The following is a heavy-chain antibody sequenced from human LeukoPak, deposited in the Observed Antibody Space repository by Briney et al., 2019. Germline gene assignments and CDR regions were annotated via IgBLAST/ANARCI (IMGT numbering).Heavy chain of an antibody. D-gene: IGHD2-15*01. CDR3: AREVAAGFAY. J-gene: IGHJ4*02. V-gene: IGHV4-30-2*01. CDR2: IYHSGST. Sequence: PSQTLSLTCAVSGGSISSGGYSWSWIRQPPGKGLEWIGYIYHSGSTYYNPSLKSRVTISVDRSKNQFSLKLSSVTAADTAVYYCAREVAAGFAYWGQGTLVTVSS. CDR1: GGSISSGGYS.